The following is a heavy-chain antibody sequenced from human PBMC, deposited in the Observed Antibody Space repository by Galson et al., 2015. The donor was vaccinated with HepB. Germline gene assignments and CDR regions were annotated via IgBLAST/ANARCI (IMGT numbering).Heavy chain of an antibody. Sequence: SLRLSCATSGFTLSTYAMSWVRQAPGKGLEWVSGISNSGGSTYSADSVKGRFTISRDNTMNTVYLQMNSLRAEDTAVYYCAEDTAVTTPYYFDYWGQGTLLTVSS. CDR1: GFTLSTYA. V-gene: IGHV3-23*01. D-gene: IGHD4-17*01. J-gene: IGHJ4*02. CDR2: ISNSGGST. CDR3: AEDTAVTTPYYFDY.